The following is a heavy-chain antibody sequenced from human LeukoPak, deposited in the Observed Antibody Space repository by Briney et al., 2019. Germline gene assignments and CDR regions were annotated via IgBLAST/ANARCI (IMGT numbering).Heavy chain of an antibody. Sequence: GGSLRLSCAASGFTFSDYSMNWVRQAPGKGLEDLSYINSDGKTTWYADSVKGRFTASRDNAKNSLYLQMNSLRAEDTAIYYCAREDDWNYEDYWGQGTLVTVSS. J-gene: IGHJ4*02. CDR3: AREDDWNYEDY. V-gene: IGHV3-48*04. D-gene: IGHD1-7*01. CDR1: GFTFSDYS. CDR2: INSDGKTT.